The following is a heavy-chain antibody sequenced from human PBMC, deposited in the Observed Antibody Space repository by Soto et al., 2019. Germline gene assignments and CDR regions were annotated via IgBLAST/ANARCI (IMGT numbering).Heavy chain of an antibody. V-gene: IGHV2-5*01. CDR2: IYWNDDK. CDR3: ENTVGSRGSFDY. CDR1: GFSLSTSGVS. J-gene: IGHJ4*02. Sequence: KSGPTLVNPTQTVTLTCTFSGFSLSTSGVSVGWIRQPPGKALEWLAFIYWNDDKRYRPSLKSRLTITKDNSKKQVVLTMTDMDPSDTATYSCENTVGSRGSFDYWGQGTLVTVSS. D-gene: IGHD2-2*01.